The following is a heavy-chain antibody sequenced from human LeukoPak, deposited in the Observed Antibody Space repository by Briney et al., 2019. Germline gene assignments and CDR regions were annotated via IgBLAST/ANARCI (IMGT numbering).Heavy chain of an antibody. V-gene: IGHV4-39*01. CDR3: ARRGSGRYSLYYYYGMDV. CDR2: IYDSGST. CDR1: GGSIRSSYYY. Sequence: SETLSLTCTVSGGSIRSSYYYWGWIRQPPGKGLEWIGSIYDSGSTYYNPSLKSRVTISVDTSKNQFSLKLNSVTAADTAVYYCARRGSGRYSLYYYYGMDVWGQGTTVTVSS. D-gene: IGHD3-10*01. J-gene: IGHJ6*02.